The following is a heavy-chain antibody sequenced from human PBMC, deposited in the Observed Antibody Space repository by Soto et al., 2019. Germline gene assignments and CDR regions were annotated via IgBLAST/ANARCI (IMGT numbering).Heavy chain of an antibody. J-gene: IGHJ4*02. CDR1: GYTFTTYG. CDR3: ARMDGPYFDY. Sequence: GASVKVSCKASGYTFTTYGLSWVRRAPGQGLEWMGWISVYNGNTNYAQKLQGRVTMTTDTSTSTAYMELRSLRSDDSAVYYCARMDGPYFDYWGQGTLVTVSS. CDR2: ISVYNGNT. D-gene: IGHD2-2*03. V-gene: IGHV1-18*01.